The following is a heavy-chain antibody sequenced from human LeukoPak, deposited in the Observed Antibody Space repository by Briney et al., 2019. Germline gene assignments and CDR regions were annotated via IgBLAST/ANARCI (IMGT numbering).Heavy chain of an antibody. Sequence: PSETLSLTCTVSGGSISSGSYYWSWIRQPAGKGLEWIGRIYTSGSTNYNPSLKSRVTISVDTSKNQFSLKLSSVTAADTAVYYCARGMGALDAFDIWGQGTMVTVSS. J-gene: IGHJ3*02. CDR2: IYTSGST. V-gene: IGHV4-61*02. CDR3: ARGMGALDAFDI. CDR1: GGSISSGSYY. D-gene: IGHD1-26*01.